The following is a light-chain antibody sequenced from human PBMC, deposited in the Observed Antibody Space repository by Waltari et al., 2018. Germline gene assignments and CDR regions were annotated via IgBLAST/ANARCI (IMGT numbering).Light chain of an antibody. Sequence: EIVMTQSPATLSVSPGERATLSCRASQSISTNLAWYQQKPGQAPRPLIYGASTRATGFPARFSGSGFGTEFTLTISSLRSEDFAVYYCQHYHNWPPITFVQGTRLEIK. V-gene: IGKV3-15*01. J-gene: IGKJ5*01. CDR2: GAS. CDR3: QHYHNWPPIT. CDR1: QSISTN.